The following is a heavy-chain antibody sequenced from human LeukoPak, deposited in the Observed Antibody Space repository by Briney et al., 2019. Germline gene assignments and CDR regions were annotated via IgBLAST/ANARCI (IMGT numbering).Heavy chain of an antibody. Sequence: SVKVSCKASGGTFSSYAISWVRQAPGQGLEWMGRIIPTLGIANYAQKFQGRVTITADKSTSTAYMELSSLRSEDTAVYYCARDRTGGDILTGYYHSSYYYYMDVWGKGTTVTVSS. V-gene: IGHV1-69*04. D-gene: IGHD3-9*01. CDR3: ARDRTGGDILTGYYHSSYYYYMDV. CDR1: GGTFSSYA. J-gene: IGHJ6*03. CDR2: IIPTLGIA.